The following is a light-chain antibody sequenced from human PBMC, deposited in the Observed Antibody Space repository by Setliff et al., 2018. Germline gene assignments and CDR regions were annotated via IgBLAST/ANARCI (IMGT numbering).Light chain of an antibody. V-gene: IGLV2-23*02. J-gene: IGLJ2*01. CDR2: EVS. CDR3: YSYGGTGTLHVA. CDR1: SSDIGTYNF. Sequence: QSALTQSVSVSGSPGQSITISCTGTSSDIGTYNFVSWYQQHPGKVPKLIIYEVSKRPSGVSDRFSGSKSGNTASLTISGLQPDDESDYYCYSYGGTGTLHVAFGGGTKVTVL.